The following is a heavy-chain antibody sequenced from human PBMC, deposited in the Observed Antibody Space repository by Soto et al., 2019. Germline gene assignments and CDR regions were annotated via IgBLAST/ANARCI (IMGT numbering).Heavy chain of an antibody. CDR3: ARALVTIFGVVGFDY. CDR1: GGSISSYY. D-gene: IGHD3-3*01. CDR2: IYYSGST. V-gene: IGHV4-59*01. J-gene: IGHJ4*02. Sequence: SETLSLTCTVSGGSISSYYWSWIRQPPGKGLEWIGYIYYSGSTNYNPSLKSRVTISVDTSKNQFSLKLSSVTAADTAVYYCARALVTIFGVVGFDYWGQGTLVTVSS.